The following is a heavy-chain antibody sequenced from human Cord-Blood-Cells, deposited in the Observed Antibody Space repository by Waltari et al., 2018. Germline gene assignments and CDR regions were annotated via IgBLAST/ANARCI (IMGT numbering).Heavy chain of an antibody. CDR3: ARPTTGDDFKFDY. D-gene: IGHD7-27*01. CDR1: GCSISSSSYY. V-gene: IGHV4-39*01. Sequence: QLQLQESGPGLVKPSATLALTCTVFGCSISSSSYYWGWIRQPPGKGLEWIGSIYYSGSTYYNPSLKSRVTISVDTSKTQFSLKLSSVTAADTAVYYCARPTTGDDFKFDYWGQGTLVTVSS. J-gene: IGHJ4*02. CDR2: IYYSGST.